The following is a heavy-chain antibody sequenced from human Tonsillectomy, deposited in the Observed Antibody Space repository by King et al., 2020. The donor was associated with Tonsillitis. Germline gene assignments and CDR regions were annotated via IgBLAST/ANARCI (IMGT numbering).Heavy chain of an antibody. V-gene: IGHV3-30-3*01. CDR3: GRGSGRSIAAARIDY. J-gene: IGHJ4*02. CDR2: ISYDGSNK. CDR1: GFTFSSYA. D-gene: IGHD6-13*01. Sequence: VQLVESGGGVVQPGRSLRLSCAASGFTFSSYAMHWVRQAPGKGLEWVAVISYDGSNKYYADSVKGRFTISRDNSKNTLYLQMNSLRAEDTAVYYCGRGSGRSIAAARIDYWGQGTLVTVSS.